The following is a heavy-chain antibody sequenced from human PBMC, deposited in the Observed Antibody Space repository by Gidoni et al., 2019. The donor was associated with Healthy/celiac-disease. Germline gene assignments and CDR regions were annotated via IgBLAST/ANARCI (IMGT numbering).Heavy chain of an antibody. J-gene: IGHJ4*02. V-gene: IGHV3-30*18. Sequence: GFTFISYGMHWVRQAPGKGLEWVAVISYDGSNKYYADSVKGRFTISRDNSKNTLYLQMNSLRAEDTAVYYCAKDPGPGYSSPDYWGQGTLVTVSS. CDR3: AKDPGPGYSSPDY. D-gene: IGHD6-19*01. CDR1: GFTFISYG. CDR2: ISYDGSNK.